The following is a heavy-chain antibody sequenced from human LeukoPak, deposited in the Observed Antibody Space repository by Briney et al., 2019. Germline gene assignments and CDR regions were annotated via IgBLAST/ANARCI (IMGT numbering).Heavy chain of an antibody. J-gene: IGHJ3*02. CDR3: AREGRWVVTAGDAFDI. V-gene: IGHV4-39*07. CDR1: GGSISSSSYY. Sequence: SETLSLTCTVSGGSISSSSYYWGWIRQPPGKGLEWIGSIYYSGSTYYNPSLKSRVTISVDTSKNQFSLKLSSVTAADTAVYYCAREGRWVVTAGDAFDIWGQGTMVTVSS. D-gene: IGHD2-21*02. CDR2: IYYSGST.